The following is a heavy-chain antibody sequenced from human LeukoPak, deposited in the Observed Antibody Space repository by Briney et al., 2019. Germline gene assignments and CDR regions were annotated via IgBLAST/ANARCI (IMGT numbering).Heavy chain of an antibody. CDR3: TYNHFED. J-gene: IGHJ4*02. CDR1: GFTISSYW. CDR2: IHSGGSST. D-gene: IGHD1-1*01. V-gene: IGHV3-74*01. Sequence: GGSLRLSCAASGFTISSYWMHWVRQAPGEGLVWVSRIHSGGSSTNYADSVKGRFTISRDNAKNMLYLQMNSLRAEDTAVYYYTYNHFEDWGQGTLVTVSS.